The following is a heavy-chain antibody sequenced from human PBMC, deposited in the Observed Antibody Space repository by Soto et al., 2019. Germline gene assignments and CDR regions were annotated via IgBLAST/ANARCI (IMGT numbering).Heavy chain of an antibody. D-gene: IGHD3-3*01. CDR3: AKAINDYYAPLDY. CDR2: ISGGADDT. J-gene: IGHJ4*02. Sequence: GGSLRLSCTASGFTFSTYAMGWVRRAPGKGLEWLSVISGGADDTHYADSVKGRFTISRDNSKNTLYVQMDSLRAEDTAVYYCAKAINDYYAPLDYWGQGMRVTVSS. V-gene: IGHV3-23*01. CDR1: GFTFSTYA.